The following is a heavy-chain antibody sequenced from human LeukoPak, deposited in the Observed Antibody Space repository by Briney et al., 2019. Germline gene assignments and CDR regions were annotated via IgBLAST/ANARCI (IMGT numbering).Heavy chain of an antibody. CDR1: GFTFSNYA. D-gene: IGHD2-15*01. J-gene: IGHJ6*02. V-gene: IGHV3-23*01. Sequence: TGGSLRLSCTGSGFTFSNYAITWVRQTPGKGLEWVSTVSSSGTSTYYADSVKGRFTISRDNSKNTLYLQMNSLRAEDTAVYYCAKASWDIVVVVAAHYGMDVWGQGTTVTVSS. CDR3: AKASWDIVVVVAAHYGMDV. CDR2: VSSSGTST.